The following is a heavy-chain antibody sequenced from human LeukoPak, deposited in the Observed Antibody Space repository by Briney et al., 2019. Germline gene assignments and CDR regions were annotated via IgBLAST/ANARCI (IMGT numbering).Heavy chain of an antibody. V-gene: IGHV1-18*01. J-gene: IGHJ3*02. D-gene: IGHD1-26*01. CDR2: ISAYNGNT. CDR1: GYTFTSYG. Sequence: GASVKASCKASGYTFTSYGISWVRQAPGQGLEWMGWISAYNGNTNYAQKLQGRVTMTTDTSTSTAYMELRSLRSDDTAVYYCARDSEWELPHDAFDIWAKGQWSPSLQ. CDR3: ARDSEWELPHDAFDI.